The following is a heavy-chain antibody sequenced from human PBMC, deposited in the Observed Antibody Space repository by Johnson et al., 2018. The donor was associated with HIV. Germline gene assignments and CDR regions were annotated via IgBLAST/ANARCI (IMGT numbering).Heavy chain of an antibody. CDR3: ARDPAIRWSEWDSSGYYSPDAFDI. CDR2: IYSGGST. CDR1: GFTFSTYA. J-gene: IGHJ3*02. D-gene: IGHD3-22*01. V-gene: IGHV3-NL1*01. Sequence: QVQLMESGGGVVQPGRSLRLSCAASGFTFSTYAIHWVRQAPGKGLEWVSVIYSGGSTYYADSVKGRFTISRDNSKNPLYLQMNSLRAEDTAVYYCARDPAIRWSEWDSSGYYSPDAFDIWGQGTMVTVSS.